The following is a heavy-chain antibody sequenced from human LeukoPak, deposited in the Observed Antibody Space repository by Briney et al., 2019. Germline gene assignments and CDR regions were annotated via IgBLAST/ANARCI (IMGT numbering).Heavy chain of an antibody. V-gene: IGHV4-30-2*01. Sequence: SETLSLTCSVSGGSISSGGYYWSWIRQPPGKGLEWIGSIYHSGSTYYNPSLKSRVTISVDRSKNQFSLKLSSVTAADTAVYYCARVLMVYAVDYWGQGTLVTVSS. CDR2: IYHSGST. CDR1: GGSISSGGYY. D-gene: IGHD2-8*01. CDR3: ARVLMVYAVDY. J-gene: IGHJ4*02.